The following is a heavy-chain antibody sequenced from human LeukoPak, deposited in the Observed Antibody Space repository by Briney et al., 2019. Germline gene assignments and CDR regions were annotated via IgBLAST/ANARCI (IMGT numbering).Heavy chain of an antibody. V-gene: IGHV4-39*01. CDR1: GGSISSSSYY. D-gene: IGHD3-10*01. J-gene: IGHJ4*02. CDR3: ARHRGYYGSGSYTPDYFDY. CDR2: IYNSGST. Sequence: PSETLSLTCTVSGGSISSSSYYWGWIRQPPGKGLEWIGSIYNSGSTYYNPSLKSRVTISVDTSKNQFSLKVTSVTAAGTAVYYCARHRGYYGSGSYTPDYFDYWGQGTLVTVSS.